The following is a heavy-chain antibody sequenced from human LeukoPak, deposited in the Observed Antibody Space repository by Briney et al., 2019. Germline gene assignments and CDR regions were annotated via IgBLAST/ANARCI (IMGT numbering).Heavy chain of an antibody. Sequence: GGSLRLSCAASGFTFDDYAMHWVRQAPGKGLEWVSGINWNGGSTGYADSVKGRFTIPRDNAKNSLYLQMNSLRAEDTALYYCARGDYGDYDYAFDIWGQGTMVTVSS. CDR2: INWNGGST. CDR1: GFTFDDYA. V-gene: IGHV3-20*04. D-gene: IGHD4-17*01. J-gene: IGHJ3*02. CDR3: ARGDYGDYDYAFDI.